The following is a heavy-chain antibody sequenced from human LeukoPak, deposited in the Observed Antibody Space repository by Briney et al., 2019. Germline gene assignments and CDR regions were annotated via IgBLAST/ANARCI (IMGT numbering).Heavy chain of an antibody. D-gene: IGHD3-22*01. Sequence: SETLSLTCTVSGGSISTYYWSWIRQPAGKGLEWIGHIYTTGATHYNPSLKSRVTMSVDTSRNQFSLKLDSMTAADTAVYFCSRGLDSRKLGYWGQGTLVTVSS. CDR2: IYTTGAT. CDR3: SRGLDSRKLGY. J-gene: IGHJ4*02. V-gene: IGHV4-4*07. CDR1: GGSISTYY.